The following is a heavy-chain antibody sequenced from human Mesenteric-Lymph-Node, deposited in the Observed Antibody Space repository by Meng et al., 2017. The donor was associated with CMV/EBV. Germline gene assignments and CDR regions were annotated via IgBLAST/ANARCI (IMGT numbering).Heavy chain of an antibody. Sequence: GESLKISCAASGFTFSRCWMHWVRQVPGKGLEWVSSIGSSSDYIYYADSLKGRFTISRDNAKNSLYLQMNSLGAEDTAVYYCARDLTFSGPFDSWGQGTLVTVSS. CDR2: IGSSSDYI. CDR3: ARDLTFSGPFDS. D-gene: IGHD6-19*01. V-gene: IGHV3-21*01. CDR1: GFTFSRCW. J-gene: IGHJ4*02.